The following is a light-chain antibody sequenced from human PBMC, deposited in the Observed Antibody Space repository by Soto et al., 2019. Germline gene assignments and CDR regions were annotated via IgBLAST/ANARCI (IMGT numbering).Light chain of an antibody. V-gene: IGKV3-11*01. CDR1: QSVTTF. J-gene: IGKJ4*01. CDR2: DAS. Sequence: IVLTQSPVTLSLSPGERATLSCRASQSVTTFLAWYQQKPGQAPRLLIYDASKSATGIPARFSGSGSGTDFTLTISSLEPEDFAVYYCQQRTSWPLTFGVGTKVEIK. CDR3: QQRTSWPLT.